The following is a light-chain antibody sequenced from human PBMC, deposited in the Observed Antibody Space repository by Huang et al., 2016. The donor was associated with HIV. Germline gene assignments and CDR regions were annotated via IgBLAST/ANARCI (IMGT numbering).Light chain of an antibody. CDR1: QSISSY. V-gene: IGKV1-39*01. CDR3: QQTYIIPIT. Sequence: DIQMTQSPFSLSASVGDRVTITCRESQSISSYLNWYQQKPGKAPKILIYAASTLQSVIPSRFSGSGAGTDFTLTITSLQPEDFATYYCQQTYIIPITFGQGTKLEIK. J-gene: IGKJ2*01. CDR2: AAS.